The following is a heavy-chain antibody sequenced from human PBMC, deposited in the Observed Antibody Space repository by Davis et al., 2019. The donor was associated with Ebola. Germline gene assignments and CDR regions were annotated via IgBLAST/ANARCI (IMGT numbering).Heavy chain of an antibody. D-gene: IGHD6-13*01. CDR2: IYYSGST. V-gene: IGHV4-59*01. CDR1: GGSINSYY. Sequence: MPSETLSLTCTVSGGSINSYYWSWIRQPPGKGLEWIGYIYYSGSTNYNPSLKSRVTISVDTSKNQFSLKLSSVTAADTAVYYCARGLRGAAAGLGYWGQGTLVTVSS. CDR3: ARGLRGAAAGLGY. J-gene: IGHJ4*02.